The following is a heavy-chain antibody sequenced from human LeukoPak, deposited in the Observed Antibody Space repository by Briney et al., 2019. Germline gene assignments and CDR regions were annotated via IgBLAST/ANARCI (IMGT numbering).Heavy chain of an antibody. D-gene: IGHD2-21*02. CDR1: GFTFSSYA. CDR3: ARDGAVVVTATYYFDY. J-gene: IGHJ4*02. Sequence: GGSLRLSCAASGFTFSSYAMHWVRQAPGKGLEWVAVISYDGSNKYYADSVKGRFTISRDNSKNTLYLQMNSLRAEDTAVYYCARDGAVVVTATYYFDYWGQGTLVTVSS. CDR2: ISYDGSNK. V-gene: IGHV3-30*04.